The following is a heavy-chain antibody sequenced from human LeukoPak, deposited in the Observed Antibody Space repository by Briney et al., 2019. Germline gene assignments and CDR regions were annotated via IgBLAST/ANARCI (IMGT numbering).Heavy chain of an antibody. CDR1: GFTFSSYW. Sequence: GGSLRLSCAASGFTFSSYWMSWVRQAPGKGLEWLANIKQDGSEKYYVDSVKGRFTISRDNAKNSLYLQMNSLRAEDTAVYYCARLPYSSGWLLNWFDPWGQGTLVTVSS. CDR2: IKQDGSEK. CDR3: ARLPYSSGWLLNWFDP. V-gene: IGHV3-7*01. J-gene: IGHJ5*02. D-gene: IGHD6-19*01.